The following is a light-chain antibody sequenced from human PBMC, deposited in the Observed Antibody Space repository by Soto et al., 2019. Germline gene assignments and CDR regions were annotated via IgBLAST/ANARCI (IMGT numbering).Light chain of an antibody. V-gene: IGKV1-5*03. CDR1: QSISSW. J-gene: IGKJ1*01. CDR3: QQYSVYSWT. Sequence: DIQMTQSPSTLSASVGDRVTITCRASQSISSWLVWYQQKPGEAPKLLIYKASSLDSGVPSRFSGSGSGTEFTLTISSLQPDDFAAYYCQQYSVYSWTFGQGTKVEIK. CDR2: KAS.